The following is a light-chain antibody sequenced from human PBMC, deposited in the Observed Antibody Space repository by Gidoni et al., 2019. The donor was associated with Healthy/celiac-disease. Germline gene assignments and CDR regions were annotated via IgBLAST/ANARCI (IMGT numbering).Light chain of an antibody. Sequence: DIQLTQSPSTLSASVGDRVTITCRASQSISSWLAWYQQKPGKAPKLLIYDAFSLEIGVPSRFSGSGSGTEFTLTISSLQPDDFATYYCQQYNTWTFGQGTKVEIK. CDR2: DAF. V-gene: IGKV1-5*01. J-gene: IGKJ1*01. CDR3: QQYNTWT. CDR1: QSISSW.